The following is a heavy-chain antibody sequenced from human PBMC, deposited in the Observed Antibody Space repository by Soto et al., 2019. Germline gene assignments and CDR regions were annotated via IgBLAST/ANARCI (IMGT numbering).Heavy chain of an antibody. D-gene: IGHD4-17*01. CDR2: IYYSGST. CDR1: GGSISSSSYY. V-gene: IGHV4-39*07. J-gene: IGHJ4*02. Sequence: SETLSLTCTVSGGSISSSSYYWGWIRQPPGKGLEWIGSIYYSGSTCYNPSLKSRVTISVDTSKNQFSLKLSSVTAADTAVYYWARDFNYGDSQYYFDYWGQGTLVTGSS. CDR3: ARDFNYGDSQYYFDY.